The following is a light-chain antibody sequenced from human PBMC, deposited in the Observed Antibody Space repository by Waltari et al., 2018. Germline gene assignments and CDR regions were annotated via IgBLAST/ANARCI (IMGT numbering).Light chain of an antibody. CDR3: QQYSNWPPAT. V-gene: IGKV3-15*01. J-gene: IGKJ1*01. Sequence: EIVMTQSPATLSVSPGERATLSCRASQSVGGNLAWYQQNPGQAPRALMYDASTKATGTPARCIGSGSGTDFTLTISSLQSADFAVYYCQQYSNWPPATFGQGTKVEIK. CDR2: DAS. CDR1: QSVGGN.